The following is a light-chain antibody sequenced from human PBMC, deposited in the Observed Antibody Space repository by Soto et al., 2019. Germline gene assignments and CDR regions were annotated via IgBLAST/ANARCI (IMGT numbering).Light chain of an antibody. CDR2: KAS. Sequence: DIQMTQSPSTLSGSVGDRVTITCRASQTISSWLAWYQQKPGKAPTLLIYKASTLKSGVPSKFSGSGCGTKFILTISSLQHDDFATYYCQHYNSYSEAFGQGTKVELK. CDR1: QTISSW. CDR3: QHYNSYSEA. V-gene: IGKV1-5*03. J-gene: IGKJ1*01.